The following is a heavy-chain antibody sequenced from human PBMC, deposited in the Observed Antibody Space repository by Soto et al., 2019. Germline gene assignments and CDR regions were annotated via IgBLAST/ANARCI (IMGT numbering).Heavy chain of an antibody. CDR2: IYYSGST. V-gene: IGHV4-31*03. CDR3: ARSGYSYGLTPLLY. J-gene: IGHJ4*02. Sequence: QVQLQESGPGLVKPSQTLSLTCTVSGGSISSGGYYWSWIRQHPGKGLEWIGYIYYSGSTYYNPSLKSRITISVDTSKNQFSLKRSSVTAADTAVYYCARSGYSYGLTPLLYWGQGTLVTVSS. D-gene: IGHD5-18*01. CDR1: GGSISSGGYY.